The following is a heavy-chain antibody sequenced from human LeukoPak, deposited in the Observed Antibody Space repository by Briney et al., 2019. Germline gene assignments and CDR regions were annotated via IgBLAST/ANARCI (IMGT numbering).Heavy chain of an antibody. CDR1: GVSVSSFF. CDR3: ASPSGRQYADALDI. J-gene: IGHJ3*02. V-gene: IGHV4-59*08. D-gene: IGHD1-26*01. CDR2: INNRGGT. Sequence: SETLSLTCTVSGVSVSSFFWSWIRQPPGKGLEFIGYINNRGGTKINPSLASRVTISLGTPQNQFHLRLQSVTAADTAMYYCASPSGRQYADALDIWGQGRMVIVSS.